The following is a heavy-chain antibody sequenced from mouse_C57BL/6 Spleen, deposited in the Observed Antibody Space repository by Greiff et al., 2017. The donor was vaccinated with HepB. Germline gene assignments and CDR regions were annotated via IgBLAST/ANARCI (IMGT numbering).Heavy chain of an antibody. CDR1: GYAFSSSW. D-gene: IGHD1-1*01. J-gene: IGHJ2*01. CDR2: IYPGDGDT. V-gene: IGHV1-82*01. Sequence: VQLQQSGPELVKPGASVKISCKASGYAFSSSWMNWVKQRPGKGLEWIGRIYPGDGDTNYNGKFKGKATLTADKSSSKAYMQLSSLTSEDSAVYFCAREPITTVVATDYFDYWGQGTTLTVSS. CDR3: AREPITTVVATDYFDY.